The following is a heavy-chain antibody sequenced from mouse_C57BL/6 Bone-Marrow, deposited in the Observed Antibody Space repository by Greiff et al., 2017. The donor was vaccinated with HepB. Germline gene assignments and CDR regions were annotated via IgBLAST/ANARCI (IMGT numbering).Heavy chain of an antibody. D-gene: IGHD2-1*01. CDR3: ARDANYPMDY. CDR1: GFTFSDFY. V-gene: IGHV7-1*01. Sequence: EVNVVESGGGLVQSGRSLRLSCATSGFTFSDFYMEWVRQAPGKGLEWIAASRNKANDYTTEYSASVKGRFIVSRDTSQSILYLQMNALRAEDTAIYYCARDANYPMDYWGQGTSVTVSS. J-gene: IGHJ4*01. CDR2: SRNKANDYTT.